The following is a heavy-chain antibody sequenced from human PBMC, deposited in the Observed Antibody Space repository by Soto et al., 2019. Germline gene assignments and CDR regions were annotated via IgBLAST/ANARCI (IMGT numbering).Heavy chain of an antibody. J-gene: IGHJ6*02. CDR2: ISGSGGST. V-gene: IGHV3-23*01. CDR1: GFTFTSYG. CDR3: ATGGWLDV. D-gene: IGHD6-19*01. Sequence: EVQLLESGGGLVQPGGSLRLSCAASGFTFTSYGMNWVRQAPGKGLEWVSGISGSGGSTYYADSVKGRFTISRDNSKNTVSQQMNSLNDEDTAVYYCATGGWLDVWGQGTTVTVS.